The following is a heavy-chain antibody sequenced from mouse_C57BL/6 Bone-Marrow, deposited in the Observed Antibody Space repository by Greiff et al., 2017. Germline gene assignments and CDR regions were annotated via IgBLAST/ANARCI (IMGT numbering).Heavy chain of an antibody. CDR2: IYPRDGST. CDR3: ARDYDSSDWYFDV. Sequence: QVQLQQSGPELVKPGASVKLSCKASGYTFTSYDINWVKQRPGQGLEWIGWIYPRDGSTKYNEKFKGKATLTVDTSSSTAYMELHSLTSEDSAVYFCARDYDSSDWYFDVWGTGTTVTVSS. CDR1: GYTFTSYD. J-gene: IGHJ1*03. D-gene: IGHD1-1*01. V-gene: IGHV1-85*01.